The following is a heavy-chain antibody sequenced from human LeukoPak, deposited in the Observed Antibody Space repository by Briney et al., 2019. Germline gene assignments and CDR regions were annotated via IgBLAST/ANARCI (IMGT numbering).Heavy chain of an antibody. CDR3: AKAPQPRWLQPFDY. CDR1: GFTFSSYG. CDR2: IWYDGSNK. D-gene: IGHD5-24*01. J-gene: IGHJ4*02. Sequence: PGGSLRLSCAASGFTFSSYGMHWVRQAPGKGLEWVAVIWYDGSNKYYADSVKDRFTISRDNSKNTLYLQMNSLRAEDTAVYYCAKAPQPRWLQPFDYWGQGTLVTVSS. V-gene: IGHV3-30*02.